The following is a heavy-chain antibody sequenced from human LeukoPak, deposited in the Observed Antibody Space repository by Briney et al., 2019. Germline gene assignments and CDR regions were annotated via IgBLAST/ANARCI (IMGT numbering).Heavy chain of an antibody. V-gene: IGHV3-74*01. J-gene: IGHJ4*02. CDR2: TNGDGSST. Sequence: GGSLRLSCAASGFSLSRYWMHWVRQAPGKGLVWVSRTNGDGSSTSYADSVKGRFTISRDNAKNTLYLQMYSLRAEDTAVYYCAKFDSSNWAYFDYWGQGTLVTVSS. CDR1: GFSLSRYW. CDR3: AKFDSSNWAYFDY. D-gene: IGHD3-22*01.